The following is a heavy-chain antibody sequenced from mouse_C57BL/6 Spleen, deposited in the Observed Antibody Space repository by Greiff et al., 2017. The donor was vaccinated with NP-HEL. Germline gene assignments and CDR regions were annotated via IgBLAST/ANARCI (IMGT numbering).Heavy chain of an antibody. V-gene: IGHV1-26*01. Sequence: VQLQQSGPELVKPGASVKISCKASGYTFTDYYMNWVKQSHGKSLEWIGDINPNNGGTSYNQKFKGKATLTVDKSSSTAYMELRSLTSEDSAVYYCARRNYDYDKDWGQGTTLTVSS. J-gene: IGHJ2*01. CDR3: ARRNYDYDKD. CDR2: INPNNGGT. D-gene: IGHD2-4*01. CDR1: GYTFTDYY.